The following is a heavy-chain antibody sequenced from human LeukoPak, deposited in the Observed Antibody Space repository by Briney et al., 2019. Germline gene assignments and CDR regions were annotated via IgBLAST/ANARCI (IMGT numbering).Heavy chain of an antibody. CDR2: IYSGGST. D-gene: IGHD6-13*01. V-gene: IGHV3-66*01. CDR3: ARSGEAGTFDY. Sequence: GGSLRLSCAASGFTFSSYSMNWVRQAPGKGLEWVSVIYSGGSTYYADSVKGRFTISRDNSKNTLYVQMNSLRVEDTAVYYCARSGEAGTFDYWGQGTLVTVST. J-gene: IGHJ4*02. CDR1: GFTFSSYS.